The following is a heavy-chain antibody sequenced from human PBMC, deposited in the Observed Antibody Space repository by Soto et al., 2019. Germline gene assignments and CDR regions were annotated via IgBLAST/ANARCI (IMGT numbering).Heavy chain of an antibody. J-gene: IGHJ4*02. V-gene: IGHV3-30*18. CDR3: AKDFYGDHDY. Sequence: QVQLVESGGGVVQPGRSLRLSCAASGFTFSSYGMHWVRQAPGKGLEWVAVISYDGSNKYYADSVKGRFTISRDNSKNTLYLQMNSLRAEDTAVYYCAKDFYGDHDYWGQGTLVTVSS. CDR1: GFTFSSYG. CDR2: ISYDGSNK. D-gene: IGHD4-17*01.